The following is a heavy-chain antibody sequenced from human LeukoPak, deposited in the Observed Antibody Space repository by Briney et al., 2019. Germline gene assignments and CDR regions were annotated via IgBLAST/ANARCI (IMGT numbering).Heavy chain of an antibody. V-gene: IGHV4-30-4*08. D-gene: IGHD3-16*02. Sequence: SQTLSLTCTVSGGSISSGDYYWSWIRQPPGKGLEWIGYIYYSGSTYYNPSLKSRVTISVYTSKNQFSLKLSSVTAADTAVYYCARTPTVWGSYRYTSDYWGQGTLVTVSS. CDR1: GGSISSGDYY. CDR2: IYYSGST. CDR3: ARTPTVWGSYRYTSDY. J-gene: IGHJ4*02.